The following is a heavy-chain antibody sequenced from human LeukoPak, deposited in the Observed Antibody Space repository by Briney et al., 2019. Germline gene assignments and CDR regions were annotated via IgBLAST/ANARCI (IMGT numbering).Heavy chain of an antibody. Sequence: PSETLSLTCTVSGGSISSYYWSWIRQPAGKGLEWIGRIYTSGSTNYNPSLKSRVTMSVDTSKNQFSLKLSSVTAADTAVYYCARESSGWYERFFYYFDYWGQGTLVTVSS. CDR1: GGSISSYY. D-gene: IGHD6-19*01. CDR3: ARESSGWYERFFYYFDY. CDR2: IYTSGST. V-gene: IGHV4-4*07. J-gene: IGHJ4*02.